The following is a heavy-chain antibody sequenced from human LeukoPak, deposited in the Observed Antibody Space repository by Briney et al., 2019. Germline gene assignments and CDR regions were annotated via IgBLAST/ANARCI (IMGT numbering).Heavy chain of an antibody. CDR2: IDTNTGSP. CDR1: GYTFTTYP. D-gene: IGHD3-22*01. Sequence: ASVKVSCTASGYTFTTYPINWVRQAPGQGLEWMGWIDTNTGSPTYAQGLTGRFVFSLDTSVSTAFLQINSLKAEDTALYYCVSGIDTTGYFNYWGQGTLVTVSS. J-gene: IGHJ4*02. CDR3: VSGIDTTGYFNY. V-gene: IGHV7-4-1*02.